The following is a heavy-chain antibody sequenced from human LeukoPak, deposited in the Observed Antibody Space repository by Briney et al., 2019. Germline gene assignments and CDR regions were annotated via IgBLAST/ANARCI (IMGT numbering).Heavy chain of an antibody. J-gene: IGHJ4*02. Sequence: PGGSLRLSCAASGFTFSSYSMNWVRQAPGKRLEWVSSISTSSSYIYYADSVKGRFTIPRDNAKKSLYLQMNSLRAEDTAVYYCARDQRGITMVRGIHFDYWGQGTLVTVSS. CDR2: ISTSSSYI. CDR1: GFTFSSYS. D-gene: IGHD3-10*01. CDR3: ARDQRGITMVRGIHFDY. V-gene: IGHV3-21*01.